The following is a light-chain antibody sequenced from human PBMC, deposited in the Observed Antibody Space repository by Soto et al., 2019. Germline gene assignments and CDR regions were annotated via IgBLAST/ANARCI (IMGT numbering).Light chain of an antibody. CDR1: QSFRGL. Sequence: TQSPPSVSASVGDRATLSCRASQSFRGLLAWYQQKPGQAPRLLIYDAYNRATGIPPRFSGSGSGTDFTLTISSLEPEDSAVYYCQQRHMWPITFGQGTRLEIK. J-gene: IGKJ5*01. CDR3: QQRHMWPIT. CDR2: DAY. V-gene: IGKV3-11*01.